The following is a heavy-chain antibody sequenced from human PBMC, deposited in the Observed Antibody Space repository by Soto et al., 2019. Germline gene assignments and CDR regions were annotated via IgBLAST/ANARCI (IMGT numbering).Heavy chain of an antibody. CDR1: GYTFTYYY. CDR3: ARGPYSYGSSYYLDY. J-gene: IGHJ4*02. CDR2: INPNSGST. V-gene: IGHV1-46*01. Sequence: ASVKVSCKASGYTFTYYYIHWVRQAPGQGLEWMGIINPNSGSTTYAQRFQGRVTMTRDTSTSTVYMELTSLTSEDTAIYYCARGPYSYGSSYYLDYWGQGTLVTVSS. D-gene: IGHD3-10*01.